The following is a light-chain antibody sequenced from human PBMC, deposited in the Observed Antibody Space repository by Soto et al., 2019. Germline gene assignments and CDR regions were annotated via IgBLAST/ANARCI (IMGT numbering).Light chain of an antibody. J-gene: IGLJ3*02. CDR2: FRSDSDH. Sequence: QAVVTQPSSLSASPGASVSLTCTLHSAINITSYRMFWYQQRPGSPPQFLLNFRSDSDHDRGSGVPGRFSASKDTSANSGIFLISGLQSDDEADYYCLIWHNSAWVFGGGTQLTVL. V-gene: IGLV5-45*02. CDR1: SAINITSYR. CDR3: LIWHNSAWV.